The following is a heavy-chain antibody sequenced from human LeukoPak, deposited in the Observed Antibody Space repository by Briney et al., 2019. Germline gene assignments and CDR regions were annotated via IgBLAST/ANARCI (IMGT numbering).Heavy chain of an antibody. V-gene: IGHV3-74*01. J-gene: IGHJ6*02. Sequence: GGSLRLSCAASGFAFSSYWMHWVRQAPGKGLVWVSRINSDGTTTTYADSVKGRFTISRDNSKNTLNLQMNSLRTENTAVYYCATARDTRSGNYYYAMDVWGQGTTVTVSS. CDR2: INSDGTTT. CDR1: GFAFSSYW. CDR3: ATARDTRSGNYYYAMDV. D-gene: IGHD3-22*01.